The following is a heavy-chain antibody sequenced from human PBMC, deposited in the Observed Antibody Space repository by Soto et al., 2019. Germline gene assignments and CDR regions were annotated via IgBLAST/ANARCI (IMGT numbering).Heavy chain of an antibody. J-gene: IGHJ4*02. CDR2: IYYSGST. V-gene: IGHV4-61*01. CDR1: GGSVSSGSYY. CDR3: ARALMFYDY. D-gene: IGHD3-10*02. Sequence: PSETLSLTCTVSGGSVSSGSYYWSWIRQPPGKGLEWIGYIYYSGSTNYNPSLKSRVTISVDTSKNQFSLKLSSVTAADTAVYYCARALMFYDYWGQGTLVSVSS.